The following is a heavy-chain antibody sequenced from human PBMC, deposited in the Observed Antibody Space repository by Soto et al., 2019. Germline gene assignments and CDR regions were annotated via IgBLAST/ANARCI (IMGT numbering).Heavy chain of an antibody. CDR3: ARDGPNVEMATITDWYFDL. CDR2: IIPIFGTA. D-gene: IGHD5-12*01. Sequence: QVQLMQSGAEVKKPGSSVKVSCKASGGTFSSYAISWVRQAPGQGLEWMGGIIPIFGTANYAQKFQGRVTIPADESTSTAYMELSSLRSEDTAVYYCARDGPNVEMATITDWYFDLWGRGTLVTVSS. CDR1: GGTFSSYA. J-gene: IGHJ2*01. V-gene: IGHV1-69*12.